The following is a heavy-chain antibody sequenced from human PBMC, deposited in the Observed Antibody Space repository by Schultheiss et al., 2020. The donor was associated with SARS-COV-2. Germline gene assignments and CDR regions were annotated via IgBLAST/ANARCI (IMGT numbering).Heavy chain of an antibody. D-gene: IGHD6-19*01. J-gene: IGHJ3*02. CDR2: IYYSGST. CDR1: GGSISSSSYY. CDR3: ARGGSGWTGDDAFDI. Sequence: SQTLSLTCTVSGGSISSSSYYWGWIRQPPGKGLEWIGYIYYSGSTNYNPSLKSRVTISVDTSKNQFSLKLSSVTAADTAVYYCARGGSGWTGDDAFDIWGQGTMVTVSS. V-gene: IGHV4-61*05.